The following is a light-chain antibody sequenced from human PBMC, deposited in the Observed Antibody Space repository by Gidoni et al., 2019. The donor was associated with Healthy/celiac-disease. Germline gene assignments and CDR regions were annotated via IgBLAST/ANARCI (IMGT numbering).Light chain of an antibody. J-gene: IGKJ3*01. V-gene: IGKV1D-8*03. CDR2: AAS. CDR1: QGISSY. CDR3: HQYYSFPLT. Sequence: VIWMTQSPSLLSASTGERVTLSRRMNQGISSYLAWYQQKPGQAPELLIYAASTLQSGVPSRFSGSGSGTDFTLTISCLQSEDSATYYCHQYYSFPLTFGPGTKVEIK.